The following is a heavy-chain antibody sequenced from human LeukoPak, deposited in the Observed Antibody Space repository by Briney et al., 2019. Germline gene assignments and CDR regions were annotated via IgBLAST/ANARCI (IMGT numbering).Heavy chain of an antibody. CDR3: ASHGEPNWFDS. CDR1: GGSIISNIYY. J-gene: IGHJ5*01. Sequence: SETLSLTCTVSGGSIISNIYYWAWVRQPPGKGLEWIGSAYYGGSTYYNPSLKSRVTIYVDTSNNEFSLRLSSVTAADTALYFCASHGEPNWFDSWGQGTLVTVSS. CDR2: AYYGGST. V-gene: IGHV4-39*01. D-gene: IGHD4-17*01.